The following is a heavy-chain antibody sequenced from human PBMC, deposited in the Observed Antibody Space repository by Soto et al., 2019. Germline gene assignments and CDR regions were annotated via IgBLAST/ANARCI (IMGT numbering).Heavy chain of an antibody. J-gene: IGHJ5*02. CDR3: ARGGAVVPAATTYNWFDP. CDR2: INHSGST. V-gene: IGHV4-34*01. D-gene: IGHD2-2*01. Sequence: QVQLQQWGAGLLKPSETLSLTCAVYGGSFSGYYWSWIRQPPGKGLERIGEINHSGSTNYNPSLKSRVTISVDTSKNQFSLKLSSVTAADTAVYYCARGGAVVPAATTYNWFDPWGQGTLVTVSS. CDR1: GGSFSGYY.